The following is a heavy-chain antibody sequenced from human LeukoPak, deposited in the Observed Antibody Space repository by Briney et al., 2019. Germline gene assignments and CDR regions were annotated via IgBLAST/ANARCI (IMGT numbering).Heavy chain of an antibody. J-gene: IGHJ6*02. CDR1: GGSISSGGYY. D-gene: IGHD2-2*01. CDR3: ARDKGVYCSSTSCYGDYYYGMDV. CDR2: IYYSGST. Sequence: SETLSLTCTVSGGSISSGGYYWSWIRQHPGKGLEWIGYIYYSGSTYYNPSLKSRVTISVDTSKNQFSLKLSSVTAADTAVYYCARDKGVYCSSTSCYGDYYYGMDVWGQGTTVTVSS. V-gene: IGHV4-31*03.